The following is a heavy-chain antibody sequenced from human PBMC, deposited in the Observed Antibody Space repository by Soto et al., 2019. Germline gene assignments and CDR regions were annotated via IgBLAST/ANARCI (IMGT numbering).Heavy chain of an antibody. CDR2: ISYDERNK. Sequence: QVQLVESGGGVVQPGRSLRLSCATSGFIFSTYGMHWVREAPGRGLEWVAVISYDERNKFYADSVKGRFTIFRDHSRNTLALQMNSLRVDDTGLYYCVKDECSSRPFNNWGQGTLVTVSS. J-gene: IGHJ4*02. V-gene: IGHV3-30*18. D-gene: IGHD6-13*01. CDR3: VKDECSSRPFNN. CDR1: GFIFSTYG.